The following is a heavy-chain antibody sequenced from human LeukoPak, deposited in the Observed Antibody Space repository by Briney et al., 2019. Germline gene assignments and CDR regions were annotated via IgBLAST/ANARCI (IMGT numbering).Heavy chain of an antibody. V-gene: IGHV1-2*02. CDR1: GYTFTGYY. CDR2: INPNSGGT. CDR3: AREGDDFWSGYEFDY. Sequence: ASVKVSCKASGYTFTGYYMHWVRQAPGQGLEWMGWINPNSGGTNYAQKFQGRVTMTRDTSISTAYMELSRLRSDDTAVYYCAREGDDFWSGYEFDYWGQGTLVTVSS. J-gene: IGHJ4*02. D-gene: IGHD3-3*01.